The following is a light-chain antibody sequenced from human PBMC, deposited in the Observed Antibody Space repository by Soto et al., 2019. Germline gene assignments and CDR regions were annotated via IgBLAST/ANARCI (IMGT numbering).Light chain of an antibody. CDR3: QLYSGSTWT. V-gene: IGKV3-20*01. CDR1: QSISHKY. CDR2: GVS. Sequence: IVLTPSPGTLTLSPGERATLSCRASQSISHKYLAWYQQEPGQAPRLLIHGVSIRATGIPDRFSGSGSGTDFTLTISRLEPEDVAVCYCQLYSGSTWTFGQGTKVDIK. J-gene: IGKJ1*01.